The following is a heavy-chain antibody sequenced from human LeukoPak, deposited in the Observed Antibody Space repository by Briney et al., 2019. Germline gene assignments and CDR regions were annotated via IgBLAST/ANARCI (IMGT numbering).Heavy chain of an antibody. CDR3: ARVVAVAGTKYHMRYFDY. V-gene: IGHV3-74*01. CDR1: GFTFSSSW. CDR2: INSDGSST. Sequence: GGSLRLSCAASGFTFSSSWMHWVRQAPGKGLVWVSRINSDGSSTNYADSVKGRFTISRDNAKNTLYLQMNSLRAEDTAVYYCARVVAVAGTKYHMRYFDYWGQGILVTVPS. J-gene: IGHJ4*02. D-gene: IGHD6-19*01.